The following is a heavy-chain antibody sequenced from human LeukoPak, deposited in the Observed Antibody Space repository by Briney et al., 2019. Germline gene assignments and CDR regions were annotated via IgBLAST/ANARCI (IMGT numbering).Heavy chain of an antibody. J-gene: IGHJ4*02. CDR2: IWYDGSNK. V-gene: IGHV3-33*01. Sequence: GRSLRLSWAASGFTFSSYGMHWVRQAPGKGLEWVAVIWYDGSNKYYADSVKGRFTISRDNSKNTLYLQMNSLRAEDTAVYYCAIAERRSPIDYWGQGTLVTVSS. CDR3: AIAERRSPIDY. D-gene: IGHD1-1*01. CDR1: GFTFSSYG.